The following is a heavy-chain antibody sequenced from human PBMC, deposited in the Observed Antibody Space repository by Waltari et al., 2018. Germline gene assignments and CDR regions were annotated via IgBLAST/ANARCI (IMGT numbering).Heavy chain of an antibody. Sequence: VQLQESGPGLVKPSQTLSLTCPVSGVSISSGDYYCSRIRPPPGKGLEWIGYIYYSGSTYYNPSLKSRVTISVDTSKNQFSLKLSSVTAADTAVYYCARDMVQGVIITGAFDIWGQGTMVTVSS. J-gene: IGHJ3*02. CDR1: GVSISSGDYY. CDR2: IYYSGST. V-gene: IGHV4-30-4*08. D-gene: IGHD3-10*01. CDR3: ARDMVQGVIITGAFDI.